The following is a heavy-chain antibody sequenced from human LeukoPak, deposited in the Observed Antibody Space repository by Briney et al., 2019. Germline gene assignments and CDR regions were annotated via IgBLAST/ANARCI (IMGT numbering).Heavy chain of an antibody. CDR1: GFTFTDYY. D-gene: IGHD3-22*01. J-gene: IGHJ4*02. CDR3: AAQRGDYYSSRGPYPPFHF. V-gene: IGHV3-11*01. CDR2: ISSSPSPT. Sequence: PGGSLRLSCAASGFTFTDYYMSWIRQAPGRGLEWVSCISSSPSPTYYAASVKGRFTISRDNAKNSLFLLMNSLRAEDTAVYYCAAQRGDYYSSRGPYPPFHFWGQGTLVTVSS.